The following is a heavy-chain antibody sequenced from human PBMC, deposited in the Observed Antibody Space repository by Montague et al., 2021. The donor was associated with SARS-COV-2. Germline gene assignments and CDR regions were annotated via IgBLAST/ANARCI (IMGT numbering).Heavy chain of an antibody. D-gene: IGHD3-3*01. CDR3: ARGGLAGGNYDIWSFSYTSPLDY. J-gene: IGHJ4*02. V-gene: IGHV4-34*01. CDR1: GGTFSAHS. CDR2: INHRGST. Sequence: SETLSLTCAVYGGTFSAHSWSWVRQSPGKGLERIGEINHRGSTTYMSSLKSRVTMSVDTSKNQFSLKLCSVTAADTAIYYCARGGLAGGNYDIWSFSYTSPLDYWGQGTPVTVSS.